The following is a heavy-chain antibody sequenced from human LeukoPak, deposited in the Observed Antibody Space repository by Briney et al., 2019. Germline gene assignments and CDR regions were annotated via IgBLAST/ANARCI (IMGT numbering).Heavy chain of an antibody. V-gene: IGHV3-21*01. CDR3: ARVKGRHLIVVVPAAIWGTFDY. CDR2: ISSSSSYI. Sequence: PGGSLRLSCAASGFTFSSYSMNWVRQAPGKGLEWVSSISSSSSYIYYADSVKGRFTISRDNAKNSLYLQMNSLRAEDTAVYYCARVKGRHLIVVVPAAIWGTFDYWGQGTLVTVSS. CDR1: GFTFSSYS. D-gene: IGHD2-2*02. J-gene: IGHJ4*02.